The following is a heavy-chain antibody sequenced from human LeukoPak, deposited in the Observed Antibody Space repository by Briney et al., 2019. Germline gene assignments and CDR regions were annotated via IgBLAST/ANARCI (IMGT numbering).Heavy chain of an antibody. D-gene: IGHD3-16*01. CDR2: INTNSGGT. CDR3: ARDGGLDY. J-gene: IGHJ4*02. V-gene: IGHV1-2*02. CDR1: GYTFSDYS. Sequence: GASVKVSCKASGYTFSDYSVHWVRQAPGQGLEWMGGINTNSGGTNSAHRFHGRVTMTRDTSISTTYLELTRLMSDDTAVYYCARDGGLDYWGQGTRVTVSS.